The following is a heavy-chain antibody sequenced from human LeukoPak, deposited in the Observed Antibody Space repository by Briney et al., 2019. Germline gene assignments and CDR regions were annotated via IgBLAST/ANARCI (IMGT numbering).Heavy chain of an antibody. V-gene: IGHV1-69*06. CDR2: IIPIFDTP. CDR1: GGTFSSSG. D-gene: IGHD1-1*01. J-gene: IGHJ6*04. Sequence: GSSVKVSCKASGGTFSSSGINWVRQAPGQGLEWVGGIIPIFDTPNYAHKFQGRVTITADKSTSTAYMELSSLRSGDTAVYYCTRGAFNYNDGYYHGMDVWGKGTTVTVSS. CDR3: TRGAFNYNDGYYHGMDV.